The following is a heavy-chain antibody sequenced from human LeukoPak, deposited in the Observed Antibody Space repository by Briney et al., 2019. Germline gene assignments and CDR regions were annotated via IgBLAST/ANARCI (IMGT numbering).Heavy chain of an antibody. CDR2: ISYDGSNK. J-gene: IGHJ5*02. Sequence: GGSLRLSCAASGFTFSSYAMHWVRQAPGKGLEWVAVISYDGSNKYYADSVKGRFTISRDNAKNSLYLQMNSLRAEDTAVYYCARDPRGYSGYDYWGTWGQGTLVTVSS. CDR3: ARDPRGYSGYDYWGT. V-gene: IGHV3-30-3*01. CDR1: GFTFSSYA. D-gene: IGHD5-12*01.